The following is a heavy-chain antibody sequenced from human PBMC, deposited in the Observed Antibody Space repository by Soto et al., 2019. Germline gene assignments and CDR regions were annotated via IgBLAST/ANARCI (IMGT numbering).Heavy chain of an antibody. Sequence: SETLSLTCALYGGSFDGYYWSWIRQSPGKGLEWIGEIHHSGSTKYNPSLKSRVSLSVDTSTKQFSLKLTSVTAADRGVYYCARGVXSWSGYLFWGQGTPVT. J-gene: IGHJ4*02. CDR3: ARGVXSWSGYLF. V-gene: IGHV4-34*01. CDR2: IHHSGST. D-gene: IGHD3-3*01. CDR1: GGSFDGYY.